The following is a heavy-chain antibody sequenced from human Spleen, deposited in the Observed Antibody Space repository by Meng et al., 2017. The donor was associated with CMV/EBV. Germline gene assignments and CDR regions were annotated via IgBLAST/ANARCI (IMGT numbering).Heavy chain of an antibody. Sequence: ASVQVSCKASGYTFTGYYMHWVRQAPGLGLEWMGCINPNSGGTNYAQKFQGRVTMTRDTSISTAYMELSRLRSDDTAVYYCARQEPNNWFDPWGQGTLVTVSS. D-gene: IGHD1-14*01. CDR1: GYTFTGYY. J-gene: IGHJ5*02. V-gene: IGHV1-2*02. CDR2: INPNSGGT. CDR3: ARQEPNNWFDP.